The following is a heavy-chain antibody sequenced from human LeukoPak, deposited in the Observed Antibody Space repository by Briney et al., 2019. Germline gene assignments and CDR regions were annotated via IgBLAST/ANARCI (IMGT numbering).Heavy chain of an antibody. Sequence: GGSLRLSCAASGFTFSSYSMNWVRQAPGKGLEWVSYISSSSSTIYYADSVKGRFTISRDNAKNSLYPQMNSLRAEDAAVYYCAGDYRLSLLAFDIWGQGTMVTVSS. D-gene: IGHD3-16*01. CDR2: ISSSSSTI. J-gene: IGHJ3*02. CDR3: AGDYRLSLLAFDI. V-gene: IGHV3-48*04. CDR1: GFTFSSYS.